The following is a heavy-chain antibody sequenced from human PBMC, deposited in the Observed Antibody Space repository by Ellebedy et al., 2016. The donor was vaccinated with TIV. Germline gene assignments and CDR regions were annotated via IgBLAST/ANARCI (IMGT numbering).Heavy chain of an antibody. D-gene: IGHD1-1*01. V-gene: IGHV3-23*01. CDR1: GFIFNNYA. J-gene: IGHJ5*02. CDR2: ISADATAT. CDR3: VKDPQPWNDKEGAVDP. Sequence: GGSLRLSXATSGFIFNNYALSWVRQAPGQGLEWVSTISADATATYYADSVKGRFTISRDSSKNTLYLQMNSLRAEDTAIYSCVKDPQPWNDKEGAVDPWGQGTLVTVSS.